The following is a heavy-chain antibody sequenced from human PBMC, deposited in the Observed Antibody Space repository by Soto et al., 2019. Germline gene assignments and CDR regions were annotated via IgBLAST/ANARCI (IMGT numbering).Heavy chain of an antibody. Sequence: PSETLSLTCTVSGDSISSSSFYGVGIRQPPGKGLEWIGHIFHTGATYQNPTLKSRLRMSVDTSKNQFSLNLSSVTATDTAVYYCARRRIVPTTNFDYWGQGTLVTAPQ. CDR1: GDSISSSSFY. D-gene: IGHD1-26*01. CDR2: IFHTGAT. V-gene: IGHV4-39*01. CDR3: ARRRIVPTTNFDY. J-gene: IGHJ4*02.